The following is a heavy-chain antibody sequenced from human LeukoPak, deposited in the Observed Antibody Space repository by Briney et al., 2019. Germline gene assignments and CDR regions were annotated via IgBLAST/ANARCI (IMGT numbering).Heavy chain of an antibody. Sequence: SVKVSCKASGGTFSSYAISWVRQAPGQGLEWMGGIIPIFGTANYAQKFQGRVTITADKSTSTAYMELSSLRSEDAAVYYCARENECYDSSGYYYPRYYFDYWGQGTLVTVSS. J-gene: IGHJ4*02. CDR2: IIPIFGTA. V-gene: IGHV1-69*06. D-gene: IGHD3-22*01. CDR1: GGTFSSYA. CDR3: ARENECYDSSGYYYPRYYFDY.